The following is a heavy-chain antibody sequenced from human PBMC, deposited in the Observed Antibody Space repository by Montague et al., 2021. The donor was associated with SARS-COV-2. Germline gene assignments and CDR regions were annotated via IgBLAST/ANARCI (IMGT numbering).Heavy chain of an antibody. V-gene: IGHV4-59*02. CDR1: GGSVSSYY. CDR3: ARYTRQIRLIVFDYGMDV. Sequence: SETLSLTCTVSGGSVSSYYWSWIRQPPGKGLEWIGYIYYSRSTNXNPSLKSRVTISVDTSKNQFSLKLSSVTAADTAVYYCARYTRQIRLIVFDYGMDVWGQGTTVTVSS. D-gene: IGHD4-17*01. J-gene: IGHJ6*02. CDR2: IYYSRST.